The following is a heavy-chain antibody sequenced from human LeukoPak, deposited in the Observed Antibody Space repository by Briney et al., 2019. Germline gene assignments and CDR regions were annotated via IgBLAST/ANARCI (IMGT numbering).Heavy chain of an antibody. CDR3: AREGAVPGIDP. Sequence: PSETLSLTCAVSGYSITTGFSWGWIRQPPGKGLEWTATISYNGNTYYNPSLKSRVTISADTSKNQFSVRLTSVTAADTAVYYCAREGAVPGIDPWGQGKSVTISS. CDR2: ISYNGNT. V-gene: IGHV4-38-2*02. J-gene: IGHJ5*02. CDR1: GYSITTGFS. D-gene: IGHD3-16*01.